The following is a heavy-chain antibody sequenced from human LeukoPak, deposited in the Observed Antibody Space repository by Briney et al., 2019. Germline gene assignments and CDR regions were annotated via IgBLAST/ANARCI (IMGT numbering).Heavy chain of an antibody. CDR2: ISGSGGRT. CDR3: ATPARTDYADY. Sequence: GGTLRLSCAASGFTFSSYAMNWVRQAPGKGLEWVSAISGSGGRTHYADSVKGRFTISRDNSKNTLYLQINSLRAEDTAVYYCATPARTDYADYWGQGTLVTVSS. J-gene: IGHJ4*02. D-gene: IGHD1-14*01. V-gene: IGHV3-23*01. CDR1: GFTFSSYA.